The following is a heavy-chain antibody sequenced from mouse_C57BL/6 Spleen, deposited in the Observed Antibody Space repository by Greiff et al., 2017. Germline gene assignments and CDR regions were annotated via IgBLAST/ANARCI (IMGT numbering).Heavy chain of an antibody. CDR2: INPNYGTT. CDR3: ARISTGDVPFDY. J-gene: IGHJ2*01. V-gene: IGHV1-39*01. D-gene: IGHD3-2*02. CDR1: GYSFTDYT. Sequence: VQLTQSGPELVKPGASVKISCKASGYSFTDYTMNWVKQSNGKSLEWIGVINPNYGTTSYNQKFQGKATLTVDQSSSTAYMQLNSLTSEDSAGYYCARISTGDVPFDYGGQGTTLTVAS.